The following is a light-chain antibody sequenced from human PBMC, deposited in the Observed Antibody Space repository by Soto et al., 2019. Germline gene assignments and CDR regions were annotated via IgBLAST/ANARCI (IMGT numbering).Light chain of an antibody. CDR2: GAS. J-gene: IGKJ1*01. CDR3: QQYNSWPPTT. CDR1: QSVSSN. Sequence: EIVMTQSPATLSVSPGERATLSCRASQSVSSNLAWYQQKPGQAPRLLIYGASTRATGIPARFSGSGSGTEFTLTISSLQSEDFAVYYCQQYNSWPPTTFGQGTKV. V-gene: IGKV3-15*01.